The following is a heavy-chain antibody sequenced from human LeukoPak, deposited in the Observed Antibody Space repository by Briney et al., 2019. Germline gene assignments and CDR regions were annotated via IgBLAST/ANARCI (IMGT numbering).Heavy chain of an antibody. CDR3: ARSVEGYCRGGSCYYYSYYMDV. J-gene: IGHJ6*03. CDR1: GGSISSYY. CDR2: IYYSGSA. Sequence: SETLSLTCTVSGGSISSYYWSWIRQPPGKGLEWIGYIYYSGSANYNPSLKSRVTISVDTSKNQFSLKLSSVTAADTAVYYCARSVEGYCRGGSCYYYSYYMDVWGKGTTVTVSS. D-gene: IGHD2-15*01. V-gene: IGHV4-59*01.